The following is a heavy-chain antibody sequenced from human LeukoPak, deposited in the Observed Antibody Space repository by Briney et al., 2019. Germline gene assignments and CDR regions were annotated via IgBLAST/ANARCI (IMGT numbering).Heavy chain of an antibody. V-gene: IGHV1-3*01. CDR1: GYTFSTYA. CDR2: INGGDGNT. J-gene: IGHJ4*02. D-gene: IGHD2-2*01. Sequence: GASVKVSCKTSGYTFSTYAIQWVRQAPGQRLEWMGGINGGDGNTKFSQKFQGRVTITRDTSASSSYMELSSLRSEDTAVYYCARSYIVVVPAVYFDYWGRGTLVTVSS. CDR3: ARSYIVVVPAVYFDY.